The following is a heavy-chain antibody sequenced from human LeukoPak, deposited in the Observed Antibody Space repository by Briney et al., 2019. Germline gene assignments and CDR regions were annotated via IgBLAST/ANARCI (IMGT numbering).Heavy chain of an antibody. J-gene: IGHJ3*02. CDR2: ISYSGNT. Sequence: SETLSLTCAVSGGSIISSDYHWGWVRQPPGKGLEWIGAISYSGNTDYNPSLRSRVTISVDTSNNQFSLRLGSVTAADTAVYHCARHCCSGPAKRVFDIWGQGTMVTVSS. V-gene: IGHV4-39*01. D-gene: IGHD2-15*01. CDR1: GGSIISSDYH. CDR3: ARHCCSGPAKRVFDI.